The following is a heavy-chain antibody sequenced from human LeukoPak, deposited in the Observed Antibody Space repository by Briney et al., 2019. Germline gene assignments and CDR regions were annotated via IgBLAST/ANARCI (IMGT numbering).Heavy chain of an antibody. CDR3: ARETVAGYYFQD. D-gene: IGHD6-19*01. J-gene: IGHJ1*01. V-gene: IGHV4-59*01. CDR2: IYYSGST. CDR1: GGSISSYY. Sequence: PSETLSLTCTVSGGSISSYYWSWIRQPAGKGLEWIGYIYYSGSTNYNPSLKSRVTISVDTSKNQFSLKLSSVTAADTAVYYCARETVAGYYFQDWGQGTLVTVSS.